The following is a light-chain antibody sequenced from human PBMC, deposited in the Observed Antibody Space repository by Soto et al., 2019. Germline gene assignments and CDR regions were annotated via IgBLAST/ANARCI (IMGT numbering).Light chain of an antibody. CDR3: QQYNDWPPWT. V-gene: IGKV3-15*01. CDR1: QSVSSN. Sequence: EILMTQSPATLSVSPVERSTLSFIASQSVSSNVAWYQQKPGQAPRLLIYGASNRATGIPARFSGSGSGTDFSLTITSLQSEDFAVYYCQQYNDWPPWTFGQGTKVDI. J-gene: IGKJ1*01. CDR2: GAS.